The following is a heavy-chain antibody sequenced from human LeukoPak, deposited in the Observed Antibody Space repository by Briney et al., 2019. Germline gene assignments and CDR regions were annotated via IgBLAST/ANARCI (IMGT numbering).Heavy chain of an antibody. Sequence: PGGSLRLSCAASGFTFSSYAMSWVRQAPGKGLEWVSAISGSGGSTYYADSVKGRFTISRDNYKNTVYLQMSSLRAEDTAVYYCGRDPNGNYVGAFEFQRWGQGTLVTVSS. D-gene: IGHD4-17*01. CDR3: GRDPNGNYVGAFEFQR. V-gene: IGHV3-23*01. CDR2: ISGSGGST. CDR1: GFTFSSYA. J-gene: IGHJ1*01.